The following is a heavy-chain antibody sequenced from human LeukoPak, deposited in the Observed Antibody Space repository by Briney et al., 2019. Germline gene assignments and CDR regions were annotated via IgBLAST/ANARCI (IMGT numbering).Heavy chain of an antibody. Sequence: PSETLSLTCAVYGGSFSGYYWSWIRQPPGKGLEWIGEINHSGSTNYNPSLQSRVTISVDTSKNQFSLKLSSVTAADTAVYYCARGYPNERYNWFDPWGQGTLVTVSS. CDR2: INHSGST. CDR1: GGSFSGYY. D-gene: IGHD1-1*01. J-gene: IGHJ5*02. CDR3: ARGYPNERYNWFDP. V-gene: IGHV4-34*01.